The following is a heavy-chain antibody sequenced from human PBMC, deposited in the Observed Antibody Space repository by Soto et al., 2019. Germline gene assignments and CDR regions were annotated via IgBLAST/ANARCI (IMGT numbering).Heavy chain of an antibody. CDR3: AREIVTAGGNNYFDP. J-gene: IGHJ5*02. CDR1: GGTVASSHW. Sequence: PSETLSLTCGVSGGTVASSHWWSWVRQSPGGGLEWIGNVYHTGDTNFNPSLQSRVTISVDKSNNQFSLRLNSLTAADTAVYFCAREIVTAGGNNYFDPWGPGTLVTVPQ. V-gene: IGHV4-4*02. D-gene: IGHD2-21*02. CDR2: VYHTGDT.